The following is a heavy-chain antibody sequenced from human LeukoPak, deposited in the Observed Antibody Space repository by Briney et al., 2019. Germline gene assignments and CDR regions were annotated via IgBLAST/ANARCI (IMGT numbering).Heavy chain of an antibody. V-gene: IGHV3-7*01. CDR3: TRDFVF. CDR1: GFAFSTYW. CDR2: INQDGSGK. D-gene: IGHD3-3*01. Sequence: GGSLRLSCAASGFAFSTYWMDWVRQAPGKGLEGVGNINQDGSGKHYVDSVRGRFTISRDNARNSVYLQMSALRVEDTAVYYCTRDFVFWGQGSLVTASS. J-gene: IGHJ4*02.